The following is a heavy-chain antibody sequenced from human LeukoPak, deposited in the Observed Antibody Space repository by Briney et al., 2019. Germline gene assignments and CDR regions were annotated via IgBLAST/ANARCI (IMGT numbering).Heavy chain of an antibody. V-gene: IGHV1-18*01. CDR2: ISAYNGNT. CDR1: GYTFTSYG. D-gene: IGHD3-22*01. Sequence: GASVKVSCKASGYTFTSYGISWVRQAPGQGLEWMGWISAYNGNTNYAQKLQGRVTMTTDTSTSTAYMELRSLRSDDTAVYYCARVAPPSYSSGRLLTPPWFDPWDQGTLVTVSS. J-gene: IGHJ5*02. CDR3: ARVAPPSYSSGRLLTPPWFDP.